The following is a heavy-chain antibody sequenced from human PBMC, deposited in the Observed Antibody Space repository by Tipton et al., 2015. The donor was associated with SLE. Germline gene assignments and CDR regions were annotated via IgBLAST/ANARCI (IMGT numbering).Heavy chain of an antibody. CDR2: ISSSSTYI. J-gene: IGHJ4*02. CDR3: ARDGVTTSGTYLYYFDY. V-gene: IGHV3-21*01. D-gene: IGHD1-26*01. CDR1: GFSFSSYA. Sequence: GSLRLSCAASGFSFSSYAMSWVRQAPGKGLEWVSSISSSSTYIYYADSVKGRFTISRDNAKNSLYLQMNSLRAEDTAVYYCARDGVTTSGTYLYYFDYWGQGTLVTVSS.